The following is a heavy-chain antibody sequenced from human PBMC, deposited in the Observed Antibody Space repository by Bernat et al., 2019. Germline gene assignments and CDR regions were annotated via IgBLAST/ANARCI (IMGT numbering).Heavy chain of an antibody. V-gene: IGHV3-53*02. J-gene: IGHJ3*02. Sequence: EVQLVETGGGLIQPGGSLRLSCAASGFTVSSNYMSWVRQAPGKGLEWVSVIYSGGSTYYADSVKGRFTISRDNSKNTLYLQMNSLRAEDTAVYYCARGIAAGNDAFDIWGKGTMVTVSS. D-gene: IGHD6-13*01. CDR2: IYSGGST. CDR3: ARGIAAGNDAFDI. CDR1: GFTVSSNY.